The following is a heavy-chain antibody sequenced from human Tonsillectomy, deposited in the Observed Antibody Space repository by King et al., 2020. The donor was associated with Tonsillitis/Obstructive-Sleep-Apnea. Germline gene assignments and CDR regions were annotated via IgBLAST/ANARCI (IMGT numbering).Heavy chain of an antibody. CDR3: ARESMSHYYDSSAYYTFAY. Sequence: VQLVESGAEVKKPGASVKVSCKASGYTFSSYGISWVRQAPGQGLEWMGWISPYNGDTNCAQKLQGRVTMTTGTSTSTAYMELRSLRSADTAVYYCARESMSHYYDSSAYYTFAYWGQGTLVTVSS. J-gene: IGHJ4*02. V-gene: IGHV1-18*01. D-gene: IGHD3-22*01. CDR1: GYTFSSYG. CDR2: ISPYNGDT.